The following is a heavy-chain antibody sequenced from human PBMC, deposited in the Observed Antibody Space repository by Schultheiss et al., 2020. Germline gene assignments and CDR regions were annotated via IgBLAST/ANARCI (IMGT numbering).Heavy chain of an antibody. Sequence: SQTLSLTCAVSGGSISSGGYSWSWIRQPAGKGLEWIGNIYHSGSTNYNPSLRSRVTISVDTSKNQFSLKLSSVTAADTAVYYCARPSLYCSGGSCYGRWAFDIWGQGTTVNV. J-gene: IGHJ3*02. D-gene: IGHD2-15*01. V-gene: IGHV4-61*10. CDR3: ARPSLYCSGGSCYGRWAFDI. CDR1: GGSISSGGYS. CDR2: IYHSGST.